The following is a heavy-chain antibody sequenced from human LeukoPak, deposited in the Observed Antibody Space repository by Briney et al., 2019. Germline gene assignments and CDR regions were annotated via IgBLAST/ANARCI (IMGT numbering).Heavy chain of an antibody. V-gene: IGHV3-23*01. D-gene: IGHD3-22*01. J-gene: IGHJ3*02. CDR2: LSGRGGST. CDR3: AKDTDSSTYSDDAFDI. Sequence: GGSLRLSCAASGFTFSSYSMNWVRQAPGKGLEWVSGLSGRGGSTYYADSVKGRFTISRDNSKNTLYLQMNSLRAEDTALYYCAKDTDSSTYSDDAFDIWGQGATVTVSS. CDR1: GFTFSSYS.